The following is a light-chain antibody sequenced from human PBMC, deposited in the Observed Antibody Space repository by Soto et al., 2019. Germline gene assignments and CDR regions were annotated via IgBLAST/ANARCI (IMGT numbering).Light chain of an antibody. V-gene: IGLV2-11*01. CDR1: SSDVGGYNY. J-gene: IGLJ1*01. CDR3: CSYAGSYYV. Sequence: QSALTQPRSVSGSPGQSVTISCTGTSSDVGGYNYVSWYQQHPGKAHKLMIYDVTKRPSGVPDRFSGSKSGITASLTISGLQAEDEADYYCCSYAGSYYVFGTGTKLTVL. CDR2: DVT.